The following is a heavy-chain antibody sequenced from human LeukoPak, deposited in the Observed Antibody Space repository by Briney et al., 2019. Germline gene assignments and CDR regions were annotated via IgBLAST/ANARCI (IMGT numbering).Heavy chain of an antibody. Sequence: QTGGSLRLSCAASGFTFSNYAMSWVRQAPGKGLEWVSGISGSGGSTFYADSVKGRFTISRDNSNNTLCPQMNSLRAEDTAVYYCAKRRGLELLYYYYMDVWGKGTTVTVSS. CDR3: AKRRGLELLYYYYMDV. D-gene: IGHD1-7*01. CDR2: ISGSGGST. V-gene: IGHV3-23*01. CDR1: GFTFSNYA. J-gene: IGHJ6*03.